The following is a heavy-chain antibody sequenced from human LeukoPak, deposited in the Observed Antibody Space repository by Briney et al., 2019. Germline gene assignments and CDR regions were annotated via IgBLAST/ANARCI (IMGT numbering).Heavy chain of an antibody. CDR3: ARDRNAPPYCSSTSCYRGSPNWFDP. D-gene: IGHD2-2*01. J-gene: IGHJ5*02. CDR2: INPNSGGT. CDR1: GYTFAGYY. V-gene: IGHV1-2*04. Sequence: ASVKVSCKASGYTFAGYYMHWLRQAPGQGLEWMGWINPNSGGTNYAQKFQGWVTMTRDTSISTAYMELSRLRSDDTAVYYCARDRNAPPYCSSTSCYRGSPNWFDPWGQGTLVTVSS.